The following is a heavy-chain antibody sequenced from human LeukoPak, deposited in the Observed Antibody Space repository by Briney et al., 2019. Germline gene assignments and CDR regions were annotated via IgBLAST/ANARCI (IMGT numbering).Heavy chain of an antibody. J-gene: IGHJ6*02. D-gene: IGHD3-3*01. Sequence: SVKVSCKASGGTFSSYAISWVRQAPGQGLEWLGGIIPIFGTANYAQKFQGRVTITADESTSTAYMELSSLRSEDTAVYYCARGQSITIFGVVLPQNYYYYGMDVWGQGTTVTVSS. CDR3: ARGQSITIFGVVLPQNYYYYGMDV. CDR1: GGTFSSYA. CDR2: IIPIFGTA. V-gene: IGHV1-69*13.